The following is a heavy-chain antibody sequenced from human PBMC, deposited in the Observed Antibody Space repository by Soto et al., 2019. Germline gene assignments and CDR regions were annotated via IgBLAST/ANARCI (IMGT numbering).Heavy chain of an antibody. V-gene: IGHV3-23*01. J-gene: IGHJ2*01. Sequence: EVQLLESGGGLVQPGGSLRLSCAASGFTFSSYAMSWVRQAPGKGLEWVSAISGSGGSTYYADSVKGRFTISSDNSKNTLYLQMNSLRAEDTAVYYCASPFTVTSHWYFDLWGRGTLVTVSS. CDR3: ASPFTVTSHWYFDL. CDR1: GFTFSSYA. CDR2: ISGSGGST. D-gene: IGHD4-17*01.